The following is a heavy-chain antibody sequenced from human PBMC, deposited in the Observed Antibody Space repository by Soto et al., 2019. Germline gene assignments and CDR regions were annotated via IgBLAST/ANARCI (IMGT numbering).Heavy chain of an antibody. J-gene: IGHJ3*02. CDR1: GGSISSGGYS. CDR3: ARGTLVPATGDDAFHI. D-gene: IGHD2-2*01. Sequence: SETLSLTCAVSGGSISSGGYSWSWIRQPPGKGLEWIGYIYHSGSTYYNPSLKSRVTISVDRSKNQFSLKLSSVTAADTAVYYCARGTLVPATGDDAFHIWGQATMVTVSS. CDR2: IYHSGST. V-gene: IGHV4-30-2*01.